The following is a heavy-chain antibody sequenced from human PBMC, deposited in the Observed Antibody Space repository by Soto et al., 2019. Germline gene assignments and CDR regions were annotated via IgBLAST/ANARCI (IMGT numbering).Heavy chain of an antibody. D-gene: IGHD6-19*01. CDR3: ARQQWLVLNAFDI. J-gene: IGHJ3*02. Sequence: LTCTVPGGSISGYYWIWMRQPPGKGLEWIGYIYNSGSTNYNPALKSRVTISVDTSKNQFSLKLSSVTAADTAVYYCARQQWLVLNAFDIWGQGTMVTVSS. CDR1: GGSISGYY. CDR2: IYNSGST. V-gene: IGHV4-59*01.